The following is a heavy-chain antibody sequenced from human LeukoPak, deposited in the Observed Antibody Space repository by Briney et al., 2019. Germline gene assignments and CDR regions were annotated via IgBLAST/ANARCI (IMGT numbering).Heavy chain of an antibody. V-gene: IGHV3-23*01. CDR3: AKDPGIITQPNWFDP. D-gene: IGHD3-22*01. CDR1: GFTFSSYA. J-gene: IGHJ5*02. Sequence: HPGGSLRLSCAASGFTFSSYAMSWVRQAPGKGLEWVSAISGSGGSTYYADSVKGRFTISGDNSKNTLYLQMNSLRAEDTAVYYCAKDPGIITQPNWFDPWGQGTLVTVSS. CDR2: ISGSGGST.